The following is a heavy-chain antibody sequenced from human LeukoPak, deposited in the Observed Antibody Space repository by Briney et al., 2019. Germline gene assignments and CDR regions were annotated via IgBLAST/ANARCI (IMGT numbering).Heavy chain of an antibody. D-gene: IGHD2-15*01. CDR2: ISYDGSNK. J-gene: IGHJ4*02. CDR3: VRTDCSGGSCYPNFDY. Sequence: GGSLRLSCTASGFTFSDYAIHWVRQAPGKGLEWVAVISYDGSNKYYADSVKGRFTISRDNSKNTLYLQMNSLRAEDTALYYCVRTDCSGGSCYPNFDYWDQGTLVTVSS. V-gene: IGHV3-30*04. CDR1: GFTFSDYA.